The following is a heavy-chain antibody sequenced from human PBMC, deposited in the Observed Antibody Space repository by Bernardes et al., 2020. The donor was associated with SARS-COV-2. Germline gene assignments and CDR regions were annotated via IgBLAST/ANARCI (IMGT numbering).Heavy chain of an antibody. CDR2: ISGSGETI. Sequence: GGSLRLSCAGSGSTFSDYYMNWIRQAPGKGPEWLSYISGSGETIHSADPVKGRFTISRDNTKKSLYLEMSSLRADDTPVYYCARDRSLVRGFGVRGWDKEYYFDSWGQGTLVTVSS. CDR1: GSTFSDYY. CDR3: ARDRSLVRGFGVRGWDKEYYFDS. D-gene: IGHD3-10*01. V-gene: IGHV3-11*01. J-gene: IGHJ4*02.